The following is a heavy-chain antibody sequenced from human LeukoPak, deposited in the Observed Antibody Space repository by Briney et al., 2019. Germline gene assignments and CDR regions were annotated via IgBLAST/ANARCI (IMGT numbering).Heavy chain of an antibody. V-gene: IGHV4-31*03. CDR1: GGSISSGGYY. CDR3: ASSEVDYYDSSGYYFDY. Sequence: SQTLSLTCTVSGGSISSGGYYWSWIRQHPGKGLEWIGYIYYSGSTYYNPSLKSRVTISVDTSKNQFSLKLSSVTAADTAVYYCASSEVDYYDSSGYYFDYWGQGALVTVSP. D-gene: IGHD3-22*01. CDR2: IYYSGST. J-gene: IGHJ4*02.